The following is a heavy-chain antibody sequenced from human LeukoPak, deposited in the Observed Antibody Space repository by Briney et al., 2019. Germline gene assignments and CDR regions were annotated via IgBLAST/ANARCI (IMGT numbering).Heavy chain of an antibody. CDR3: ARALFPTYYFDY. J-gene: IGHJ4*02. Sequence: PSETLSLTCTVSGGSISSGSYYWTWIRQPAGKGLEWIGRMYTSGSANYNSSLKSRVTISVDTSKNQFSLKLSSVTAADTAVYYCARALFPTYYFDYWGQGTLVTVSS. V-gene: IGHV4-61*02. CDR2: MYTSGSA. CDR1: GGSISSGSYY.